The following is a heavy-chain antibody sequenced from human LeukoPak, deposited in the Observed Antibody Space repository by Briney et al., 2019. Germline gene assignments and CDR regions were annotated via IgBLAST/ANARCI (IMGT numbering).Heavy chain of an antibody. J-gene: IGHJ4*02. CDR1: GGSFSGYY. CDR3: ARVYGDYGDY. Sequence: SETLSLTCAVYGGSFSGYYWSWIRQPPGKGLEWIGYIYYSGSTNYNPSLKSRVTISVDTSKNQFSLNLTSVTAADTAVYYCARVYGDYGDYWGQGILVTVSS. D-gene: IGHD4-17*01. CDR2: IYYSGST. V-gene: IGHV4-59*08.